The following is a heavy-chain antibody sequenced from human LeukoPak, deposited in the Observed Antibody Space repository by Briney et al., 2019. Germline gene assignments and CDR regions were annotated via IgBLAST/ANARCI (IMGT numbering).Heavy chain of an antibody. CDR3: AREGYSSGWYSVDY. Sequence: VASVKLSCKASGYTFTGYYMHWVRQAPGQGLEWMGWMNPNSGDTNYAQKFQGRVTMTRDTSISTAYMELSRLRCDDTAVYYCAREGYSSGWYSVDYWGQGTLVIVSS. J-gene: IGHJ4*02. CDR1: GYTFTGYY. CDR2: MNPNSGDT. V-gene: IGHV1-2*02. D-gene: IGHD6-19*01.